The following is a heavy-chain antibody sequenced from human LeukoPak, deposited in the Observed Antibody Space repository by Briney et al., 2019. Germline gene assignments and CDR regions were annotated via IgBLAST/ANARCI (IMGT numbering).Heavy chain of an antibody. CDR3: AREGAAGTKYFQH. V-gene: IGHV4-39*07. CDR2: IYYSGST. D-gene: IGHD6-13*01. J-gene: IGHJ1*01. CDR1: GGSISSSSYY. Sequence: SETLSLTCTVSGGSISSSSYYWGWIRQPPGKGLEWIGSIYYSGSTYYSPSLKSRVTMSVDTSKKQFSLKLSSVTAADTAVYYCAREGAAGTKYFQHWGQGTLVTVSS.